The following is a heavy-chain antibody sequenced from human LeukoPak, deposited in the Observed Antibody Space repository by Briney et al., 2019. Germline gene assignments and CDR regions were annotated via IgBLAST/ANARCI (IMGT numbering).Heavy chain of an antibody. V-gene: IGHV1-8*02. CDR1: GYTFTGYY. D-gene: IGHD5-12*01. CDR3: ARDVLSGYGGYGY. CDR2: INPNSGNT. Sequence: ASVKVSCKASGYTFTGYYMHWVRQAPGQGLEWMGWINPNSGNTGYAQKFQGRVTMTRNTSISTAYMELSSLRSEDTAVYYCARDVLSGYGGYGYWGQGTLVTVSS. J-gene: IGHJ4*02.